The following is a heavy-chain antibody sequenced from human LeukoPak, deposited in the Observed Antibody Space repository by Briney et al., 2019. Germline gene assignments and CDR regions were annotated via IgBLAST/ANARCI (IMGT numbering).Heavy chain of an antibody. V-gene: IGHV3-21*01. J-gene: IGHJ4*02. CDR3: ARNPARSGMATTH. CDR1: GFTFSSYS. D-gene: IGHD5-24*01. CDR2: ISSSSSYI. Sequence: KPGGSLRLSCAASGFTFSSYSMNWVRQAPGKGLEWVSSISSSSSYIYYADSVKGRLTISRDNAKNSLYLQMNSLRAEDTAVYYCARNPARSGMATTHWGQGTLVTVSS.